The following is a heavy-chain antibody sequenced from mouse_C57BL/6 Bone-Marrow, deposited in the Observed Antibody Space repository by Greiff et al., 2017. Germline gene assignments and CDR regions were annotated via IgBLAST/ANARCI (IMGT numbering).Heavy chain of an antibody. J-gene: IGHJ2*01. CDR2: ISSGGSYT. V-gene: IGHV5-6*01. Sequence: EVQGVESGGDLVKPGGSLKLSCAASGFTFSSYGMSWVRQTPDKRLEWVATISSGGSYTYYPDSVKGRFTLSRDNAKNTLYLQMSSLKSEDTAMYYCARPTTVVAYYFDYWGQGTTLTVSS. D-gene: IGHD1-1*01. CDR1: GFTFSSYG. CDR3: ARPTTVVAYYFDY.